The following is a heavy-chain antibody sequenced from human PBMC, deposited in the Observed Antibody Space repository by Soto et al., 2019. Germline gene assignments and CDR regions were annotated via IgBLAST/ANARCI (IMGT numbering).Heavy chain of an antibody. V-gene: IGHV3-7*01. J-gene: IGHJ4*02. CDR2: IKRDGSEK. CDR1: GFSLSSYW. D-gene: IGHD3-10*01. Sequence: EVQLVESGGGLVQPGGSLGLSCVVSGFSLSSYWMSWVRQVPGKGLEWVASIKRDGSEKKYVDSVKGRFTISRDTGKNSLYLQMSSLSAEDTGIYFCARPVTSLVGTSGFYCWGQGTLVTISS. CDR3: ARPVTSLVGTSGFYC.